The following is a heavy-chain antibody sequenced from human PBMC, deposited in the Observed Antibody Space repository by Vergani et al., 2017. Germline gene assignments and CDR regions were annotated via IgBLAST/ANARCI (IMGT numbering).Heavy chain of an antibody. D-gene: IGHD1-26*01. V-gene: IGHV1-46*01. Sequence: QVQLVQSGAEVKKPGASVKVSCKASGYTFTNYYMHWVRQAPGQGLEWMGIINPSGGSTSYAQKFQGRVTMTRDTSTSTAYMELSSLRSEDTAVYSCARDRAGWELLHWGQGTLVTVSS. CDR3: ARDRAGWELLH. J-gene: IGHJ4*02. CDR2: INPSGGST. CDR1: GYTFTNYY.